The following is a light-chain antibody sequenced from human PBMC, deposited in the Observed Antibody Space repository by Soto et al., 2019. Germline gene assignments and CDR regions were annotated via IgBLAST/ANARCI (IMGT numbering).Light chain of an antibody. CDR1: QSVSSNY. J-gene: IGKJ1*01. CDR3: QHYGRSPPSWT. V-gene: IGKV3-20*01. Sequence: EIVLTQSPGTLSLSPGERATLSCRASQSVSSNYLAWYQQKPRQPPRLLISDASSRATGIPDRFSGSGSGTEFTLTISGLEQEDFAVYYCQHYGRSPPSWTFGQGTKVEIK. CDR2: DAS.